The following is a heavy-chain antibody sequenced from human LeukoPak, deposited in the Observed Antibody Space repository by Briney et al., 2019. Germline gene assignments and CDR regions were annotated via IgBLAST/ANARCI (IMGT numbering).Heavy chain of an antibody. CDR1: GYTFTSYY. D-gene: IGHD3-3*01. V-gene: IGHV1-46*01. Sequence: ASVKVSCKASGYTFTSYYMRWVRQAPGQGLEWMGIINPSGGSTSYAQKFQGRVTMTRDTSTSTVYMELSSLRSEDTAVYYCARDSSGGPPITGLRFLEWSILIGYWFDPWGQGTLVTVSS. CDR2: INPSGGST. CDR3: ARDSSGGPPITGLRFLEWSILIGYWFDP. J-gene: IGHJ5*02.